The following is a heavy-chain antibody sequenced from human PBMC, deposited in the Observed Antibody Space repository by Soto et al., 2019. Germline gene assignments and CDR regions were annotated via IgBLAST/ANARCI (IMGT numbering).Heavy chain of an antibody. Sequence: PGGSLRLSCAASGFMLSSYAMSWVRQAPGKGLEWVSTISDSGDNTHYADSVTGRFTISRDNSKNTLFLQMNSLRAEDTAIYFCALRRLNTIVGPIFPFDWFDPWGRGTLVTVSS. V-gene: IGHV3-23*01. CDR3: ALRRLNTIVGPIFPFDWFDP. D-gene: IGHD1-26*01. CDR2: ISDSGDNT. J-gene: IGHJ5*02. CDR1: GFMLSSYA.